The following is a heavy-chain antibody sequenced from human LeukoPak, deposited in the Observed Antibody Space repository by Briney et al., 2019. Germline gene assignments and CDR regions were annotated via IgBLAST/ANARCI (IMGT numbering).Heavy chain of an antibody. J-gene: IGHJ5*02. CDR1: GYTFTSNY. CDR2: ISPSGGST. Sequence: ASVKVSCTAFGYTFTSNYMRWVRQAPGQGPEWMGVISPSGGSTTYAQKFQGRVTLTRDMSTSTDYLELSSLRSEDTAVYYCARDNSVRDEAWWFNPWGQGTLVTVSS. V-gene: IGHV1-46*01. CDR3: ARDNSVRDEAWWFNP. D-gene: IGHD5-24*01.